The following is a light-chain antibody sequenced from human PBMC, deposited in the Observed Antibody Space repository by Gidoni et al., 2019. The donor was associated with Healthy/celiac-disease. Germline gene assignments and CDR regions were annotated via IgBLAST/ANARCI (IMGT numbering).Light chain of an antibody. Sequence: QSALTQPPSASGSPGQSVTIPCTGNSSDVGGYNYVSWYQQHPGKAPKLMIYEVSKRPSGVPDRFSGSKSGNTASLTVSGLQAEDEADYYCSSYAGSNNLVVFGGGTKLTVL. V-gene: IGLV2-8*01. CDR1: SSDVGGYNY. CDR3: SSYAGSNNLVV. J-gene: IGLJ2*01. CDR2: EVS.